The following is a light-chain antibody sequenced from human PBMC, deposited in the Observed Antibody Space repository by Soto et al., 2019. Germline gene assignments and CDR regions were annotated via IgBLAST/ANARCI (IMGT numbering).Light chain of an antibody. J-gene: IGKJ1*01. CDR1: QSVSSY. CDR3: QQRSNWPPWT. CDR2: DAS. Sequence: EIVLTQSPATLSLSPRERATLSCRASQSVSSYLAWYQQKPGQAPRLLIYDASNRATGIPARFSGSGSGTDFTLTISSLELEDVAVYYCQQRSNWPPWTFGQGTKVDIK. V-gene: IGKV3-11*01.